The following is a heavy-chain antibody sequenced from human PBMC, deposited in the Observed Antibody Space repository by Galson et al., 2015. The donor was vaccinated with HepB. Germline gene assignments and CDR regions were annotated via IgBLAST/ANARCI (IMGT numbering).Heavy chain of an antibody. CDR1: GFTFSSYA. V-gene: IGHV3-30*04. CDR3: ARGGYSYGGDY. Sequence: SLRLSCAASGFTFSSYAMHWVRQAPGKGLEWVAVISYDGSNKYYADSVKGRFTISRDNSKNTLYLQMNSLRAEDTAVYYCARGGYSYGGDYWGQGTLVTVSS. D-gene: IGHD5-18*01. J-gene: IGHJ4*02. CDR2: ISYDGSNK.